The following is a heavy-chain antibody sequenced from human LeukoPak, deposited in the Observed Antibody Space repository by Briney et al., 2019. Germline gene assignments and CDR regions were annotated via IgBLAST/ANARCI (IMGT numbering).Heavy chain of an antibody. CDR3: ARDRDTASAEDAFDI. Sequence: GGSLRLSCAASGFTVSSNYMSWVRQAPGKGLEWVSVIYSGGSTYYADSVKGRFTISRDNAKNSLYLQMNSLRAEDTAVYYCARDRDTASAEDAFDIWGQGTMVTVSS. CDR1: GFTVSSNY. D-gene: IGHD5-18*01. J-gene: IGHJ3*02. CDR2: IYSGGST. V-gene: IGHV3-66*01.